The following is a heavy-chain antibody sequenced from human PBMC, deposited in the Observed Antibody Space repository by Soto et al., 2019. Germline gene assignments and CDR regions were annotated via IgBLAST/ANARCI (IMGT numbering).Heavy chain of an antibody. V-gene: IGHV4-59*08. J-gene: IGHJ6*03. CDR3: ARQQYSSSSYYSYYYMDV. CDR2: IYYSGST. D-gene: IGHD6-6*01. Sequence: SETLSLTCTVSGGSIRSYYWSWIRQPPGKGLEWIGYIYYSGSTNYNPSLKSRVTISVDTSKNQFSLRLSSVTAADTAVYYCARQQYSSSSYYSYYYMDVWGKGTTVTVSS. CDR1: GGSIRSYY.